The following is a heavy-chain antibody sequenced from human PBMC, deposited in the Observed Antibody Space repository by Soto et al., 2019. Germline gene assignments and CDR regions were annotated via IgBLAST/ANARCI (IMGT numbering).Heavy chain of an antibody. D-gene: IGHD6-13*01. J-gene: IGHJ5*02. CDR1: GGSISSYY. V-gene: IGHV4-59*01. CDR2: IYYSGST. Sequence: PSETLSLTCTVSGGSISSYYWSWIRQPPGKGLEWIGYIYYSGSTNYNPSLKSRVTISVDTSKNQFSLKLSSVTAADTAVYYCARALDYSSSRQFDPWGQGTLVTVSS. CDR3: ARALDYSSSRQFDP.